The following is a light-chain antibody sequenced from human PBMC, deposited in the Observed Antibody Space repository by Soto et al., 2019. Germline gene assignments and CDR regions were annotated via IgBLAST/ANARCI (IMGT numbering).Light chain of an antibody. CDR1: SSDVGSSNG. CDR2: DVS. V-gene: IGLV2-18*02. Sequence: QSVLTQPPSVSGSPGQSVAISCTGTSSDVGSSNGVSWYQQPPGTAPKLMIYDVSNRPSGVPDRFSGSKSGNTASLTISGLQAEDEADYYCSSYTSSSTYVFGSGTKVTVL. CDR3: SSYTSSSTYV. J-gene: IGLJ1*01.